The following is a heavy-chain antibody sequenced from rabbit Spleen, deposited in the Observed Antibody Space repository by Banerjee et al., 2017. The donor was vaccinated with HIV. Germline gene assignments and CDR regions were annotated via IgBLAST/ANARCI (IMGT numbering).Heavy chain of an antibody. J-gene: IGHJ4*01. CDR3: ARDFKL. CDR1: GFSFSSRYY. CDR2: IYTGSSGST. V-gene: IGHV1S40*01. Sequence: QSLEESGGDLVKPGASLTLTCTASGFSFSSRYYMCWVRQAPGKGLEWIACIYTGSSGSTYYASWAKGRFTISKTSSTTVTLQMTSLTAADTATYFCARDFKLWGPGTLVTVS.